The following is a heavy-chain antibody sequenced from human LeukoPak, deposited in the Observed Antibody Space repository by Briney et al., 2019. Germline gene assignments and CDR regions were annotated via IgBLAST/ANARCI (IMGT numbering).Heavy chain of an antibody. J-gene: IGHJ4*02. CDR2: IYYSGST. CDR3: ARAPYGSPDY. Sequence: PSETLSLTCTVSGGSISGSSYYWGWIRQPPGKGLEWIGSIYYSGSTYYNPSLKSRVTISVDTSKNQFSLKLSSVTAADTAVYYCARAPYGSPDYWGQGTLVTVSS. D-gene: IGHD3-10*01. CDR1: GGSISGSSYY. V-gene: IGHV4-39*01.